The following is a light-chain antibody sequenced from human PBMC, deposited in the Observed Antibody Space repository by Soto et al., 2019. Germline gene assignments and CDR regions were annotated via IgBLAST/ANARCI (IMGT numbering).Light chain of an antibody. CDR3: QQYNDWPSYT. Sequence: EIVMTQSPATLSVSPGERATLSCRASQSVSSKLAWYQQKPGQGPRLLIYGASARATGIPARFSGSGSGTEFTLTIISLQSEDFAIYDCQQYNDWPSYTFGQGTKLEIK. CDR2: GAS. CDR1: QSVSSK. J-gene: IGKJ2*01. V-gene: IGKV3-15*01.